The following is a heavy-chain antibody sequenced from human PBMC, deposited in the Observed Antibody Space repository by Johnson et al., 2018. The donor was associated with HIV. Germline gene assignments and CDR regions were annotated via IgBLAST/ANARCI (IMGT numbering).Heavy chain of an antibody. Sequence: MQLVESGGGLVQPGGSLRLSCAASGFTFSSYDMHWVRQATGKGLEWVSAIGTAGDTYYPGSVKGRFTISRENAKNSLYLQMNSLRAGDTAVYYCARANRGSNDAFDIWGQGTMVTVSS. D-gene: IGHD2-2*01. V-gene: IGHV3-13*01. CDR3: ARANRGSNDAFDI. J-gene: IGHJ3*02. CDR1: GFTFSSYD. CDR2: IGTAGDT.